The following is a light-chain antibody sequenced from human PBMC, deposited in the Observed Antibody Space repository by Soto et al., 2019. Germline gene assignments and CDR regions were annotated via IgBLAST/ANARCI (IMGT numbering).Light chain of an antibody. CDR3: LQYGNSPFT. CDR2: GAS. Sequence: EIVLTQSPGTLSLSPGERATLSCRASQSVSSSYLAWYQQKPGQTPRLLIYGASSRATGIPDRFSGSGSGTDFTLTISRLEPEDFAVYYCLQYGNSPFTLGPGTKVDIK. J-gene: IGKJ3*01. CDR1: QSVSSSY. V-gene: IGKV3-20*01.